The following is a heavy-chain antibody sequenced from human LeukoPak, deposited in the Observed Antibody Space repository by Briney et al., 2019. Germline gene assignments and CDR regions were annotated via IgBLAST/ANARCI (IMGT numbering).Heavy chain of an antibody. Sequence: GGSLRLSCAASGFTFSSYAMSWVRQAPGKGREWVSAISARGGSTYYADSVNGRLTISRDNSKNTLYVEINSVRAEDTAIYYCAKGRVSDQWGRGTLVTVSS. D-gene: IGHD2-8*01. CDR1: GFTFSSYA. J-gene: IGHJ4*02. V-gene: IGHV3-23*01. CDR3: AKGRVSDQ. CDR2: ISARGGST.